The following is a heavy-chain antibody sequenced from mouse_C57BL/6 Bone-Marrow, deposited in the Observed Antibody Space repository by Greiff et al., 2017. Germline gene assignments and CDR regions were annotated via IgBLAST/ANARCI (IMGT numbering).Heavy chain of an antibody. CDR2: IHPNSGST. J-gene: IGHJ3*01. Sequence: VQLQQPGAELVKPGASVKLSCKASGYTFTSYWMHWVKQRPGQGLEWIGMIHPNSGSTNYNEKFKSKATLTVDKSSSTAYMQLSSLTSEDSAVYYCARRGIYYGYSFAYWGQGTLVTVSA. CDR3: ARRGIYYGYSFAY. CDR1: GYTFTSYW. V-gene: IGHV1-64*01. D-gene: IGHD2-3*01.